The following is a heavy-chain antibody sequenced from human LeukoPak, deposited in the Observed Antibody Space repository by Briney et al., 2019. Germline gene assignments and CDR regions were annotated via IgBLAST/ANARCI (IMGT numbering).Heavy chain of an antibody. D-gene: IGHD5-18*01. CDR1: GFTVSGIR. V-gene: IGHV3-53*01. J-gene: IGHJ4*02. CDR3: VRERTVSPMVTEY. CDR2: IYSDDKT. Sequence: GGSLRLSCAASGFTVSGIRMSWVRQPPGKGLEWVSVIYSDDKTYYADSVKGRFIISRDNSKNTLCLQMNSLRAEDTAVYNCVRERTVSPMVTEYWGQGILVTVSS.